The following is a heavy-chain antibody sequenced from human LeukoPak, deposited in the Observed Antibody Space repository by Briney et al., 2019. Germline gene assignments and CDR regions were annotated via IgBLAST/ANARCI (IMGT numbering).Heavy chain of an antibody. CDR3: ARQKISGWYVSPTTQHLDY. V-gene: IGHV3-21*01. CDR2: ISTSSIYI. D-gene: IGHD6-19*01. J-gene: IGHJ4*02. Sequence: GGSLRLSCAASGFTFSSYSMNWVRQAPGMGLEWVSSISTSSIYIYYADSVKGRFTISRDNAKNSLYLQMNSLRAEDTAVYYCARQKISGWYVSPTTQHLDYWGQGTLVTVSS. CDR1: GFTFSSYS.